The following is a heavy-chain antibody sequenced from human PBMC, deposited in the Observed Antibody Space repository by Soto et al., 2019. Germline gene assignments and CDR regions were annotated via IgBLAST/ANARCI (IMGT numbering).Heavy chain of an antibody. V-gene: IGHV3-23*01. CDR1: GFTFSSYA. J-gene: IGHJ1*01. CDR2: ISGSGGST. CDR3: AKDLVQSRGWSDVPPPEYFQH. Sequence: PGGSLSLSCAASGFTFSSYAMSWVRQAPVKGLEWVSAISGSGGSTYYADAVKGRVTISRDNSTNTLYLQINSLRAEDTAVYYCAKDLVQSRGWSDVPPPEYFQHWGQGTLVTVSS. D-gene: IGHD5-12*01.